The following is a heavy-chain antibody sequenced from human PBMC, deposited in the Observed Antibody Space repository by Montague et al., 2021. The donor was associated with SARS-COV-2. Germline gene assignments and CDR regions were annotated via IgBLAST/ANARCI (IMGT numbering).Heavy chain of an antibody. J-gene: IGHJ5*02. CDR2: INYSGST. V-gene: IGHV4-34*01. CDR3: ARGADFDFWCWFLSYKWFDP. D-gene: IGHD3/OR15-3a*01. Sequence: SETLSLTCAVSGGSLSGYYWAWIRQTPAKGLEWIGDINYSGSTNYNPSLKSRVTISVDTSKKQFSLKLNSMTAADTAVYYCARGADFDFWCWFLSYKWFDPWGLGTPVTVSS. CDR1: GGSLSGYY.